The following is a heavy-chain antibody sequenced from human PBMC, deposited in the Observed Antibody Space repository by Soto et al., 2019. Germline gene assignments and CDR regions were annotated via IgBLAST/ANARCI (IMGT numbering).Heavy chain of an antibody. V-gene: IGHV1-69*13. CDR3: ARVASTIFGVVIGGYFDY. CDR2: IIPIFGTA. CDR1: GGTFGSYA. D-gene: IGHD3-3*01. J-gene: IGHJ4*02. Sequence: SVKVSCKASGGTFGSYASSWVRQAPGQGLEWMGGIIPIFGTANYAQKFQGRVTITADESTSTAYMELSSLRSEDTAVYYCARVASTIFGVVIGGYFDYWGQGTLVTVSS.